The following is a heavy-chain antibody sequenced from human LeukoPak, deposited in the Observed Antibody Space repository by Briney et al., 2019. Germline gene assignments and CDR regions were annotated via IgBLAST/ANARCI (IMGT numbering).Heavy chain of an antibody. V-gene: IGHV4-39*07. Sequence: SETLSLTCTVSGCSISSSCCSWGWIRQPPGKGLEWIGSAHCSSSTYYNPSVKGRVTISVDTSKNQFSLKLSTVTAADTAVYYCARLTGTYYYYYMDVWGKGTTVTVSS. CDR1: GCSISSSCCS. CDR3: ARLTGTYYYYYMDV. CDR2: AHCSSST. D-gene: IGHD1-7*01. J-gene: IGHJ6*03.